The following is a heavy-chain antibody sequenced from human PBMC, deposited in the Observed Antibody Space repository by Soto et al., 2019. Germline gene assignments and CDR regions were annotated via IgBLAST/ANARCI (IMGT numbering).Heavy chain of an antibody. J-gene: IGHJ4*02. Sequence: SETLSLTCAVYGGSFSGYYWTWIRQPPGTGLEWIGEINHSGSTNYNPSLKSRVTISVDTSKNQFSLKLTSVTAADTAVYYCARSYSSGGSTFVLYWGQGTLVTISS. CDR2: INHSGST. CDR1: GGSFSGYY. D-gene: IGHD6-19*01. CDR3: ARSYSSGGSTFVLY. V-gene: IGHV4-34*01.